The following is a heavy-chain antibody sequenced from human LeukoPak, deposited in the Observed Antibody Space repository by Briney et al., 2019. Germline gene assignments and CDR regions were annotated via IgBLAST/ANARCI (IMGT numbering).Heavy chain of an antibody. J-gene: IGHJ4*02. CDR1: GGSISSGGYY. CDR2: IYHSGST. Sequence: SETLSLTCTVSGGSISSGGYYWSWIRQPPGKGLEWIGYIYHSGSTYYNPSLKSRVTISVDRSKNQFSLKLSSVTAADTAVYYCARAAVAARLFDYWGQGTLVTVSS. V-gene: IGHV4-30-2*01. CDR3: ARAAVAARLFDY. D-gene: IGHD6-6*01.